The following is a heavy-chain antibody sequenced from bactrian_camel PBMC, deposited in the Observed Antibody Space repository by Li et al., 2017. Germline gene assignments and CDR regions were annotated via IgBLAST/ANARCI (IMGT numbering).Heavy chain of an antibody. CDR1: GFSYSTDC. J-gene: IGHJ4*01. Sequence: HVQLVESGGGSVQNGGSLTLSCVASGFSYSTDCMGWIRQAPGKEREGVGSISSVGGSTVGSVYYANSVQGRFTITKDNAKNTLYLQMKSLKFEDTAMYYCAAEPDIAVGGGYCYATVSGNSYNYWGQGTQVTVS. V-gene: IGHV3S1*01. D-gene: IGHD2*01. CDR3: AAEPDIAVGGGYCYATVSGNSYNY. CDR2: ISSVGGSTVGSV.